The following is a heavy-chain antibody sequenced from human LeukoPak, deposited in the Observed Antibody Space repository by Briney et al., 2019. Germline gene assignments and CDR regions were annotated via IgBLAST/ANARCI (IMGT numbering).Heavy chain of an antibody. Sequence: GASVKVFCKASGYSLNAYYMHWVRQAPGQGLEWMGWINPSSGGTKYAQKFQGRVTMARDTSISTTYMELSRLTSDDTAVYYCARGLGLDYWGQGTLVTVSS. CDR1: GYSLNAYY. CDR3: ARGLGLDY. V-gene: IGHV1-2*02. D-gene: IGHD4-11*01. CDR2: INPSSGGT. J-gene: IGHJ4*02.